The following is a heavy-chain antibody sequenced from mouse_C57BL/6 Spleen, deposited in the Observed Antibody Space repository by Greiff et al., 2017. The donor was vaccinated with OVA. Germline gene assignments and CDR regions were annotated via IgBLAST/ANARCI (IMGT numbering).Heavy chain of an antibody. J-gene: IGHJ4*01. D-gene: IGHD2-5*01. V-gene: IGHV1-64*01. CDR1: GYTFTSYW. Sequence: QVQLQQPGAELVKPGASVKLSCKASGYTFTSYWMHWVKQRPGQGLEWIGMIHPNSGSTNYNEKFKSKATLTVDKSSSTAYMQLSSLTSEDSAVYYCARCSYYSNSYAMDYWGQGTSVTVSS. CDR2: IHPNSGST. CDR3: ARCSYYSNSYAMDY.